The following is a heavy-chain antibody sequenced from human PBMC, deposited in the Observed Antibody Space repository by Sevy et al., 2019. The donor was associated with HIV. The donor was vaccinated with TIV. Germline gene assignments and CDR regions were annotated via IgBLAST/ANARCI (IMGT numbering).Heavy chain of an antibody. D-gene: IGHD3-10*01. V-gene: IGHV3-7*01. J-gene: IGHJ4*02. CDR3: ARDRAAYYYGSGSYNPPGY. CDR2: IKQDGSEK. CDR1: GFTFSSYW. Sequence: RGSLRLSCAASGFTFSSYWMSWVRQAPGKGLEWVANIKQDGSEKYYVDSVKGRFTISRDNAKNSLYLQMNSLRAEDTAVYYCARDRAAYYYGSGSYNPPGYWGQGTLVTVSS.